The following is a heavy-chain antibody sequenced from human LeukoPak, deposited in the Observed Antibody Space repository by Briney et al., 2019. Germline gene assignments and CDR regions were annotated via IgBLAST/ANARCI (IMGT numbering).Heavy chain of an antibody. Sequence: GGSLRLSCAASGFTFSNYWMSWVRQAPGKELEWVANIKQDGSEIYYVDSVKGRFTISRDNAKNSLYLQMNSLRAEDTAVYYCVRDKLTGASRLDYWGQGTLLTVSS. CDR1: GFTFSNYW. CDR3: VRDKLTGASRLDY. V-gene: IGHV3-7*03. J-gene: IGHJ4*02. D-gene: IGHD7-27*01. CDR2: IKQDGSEI.